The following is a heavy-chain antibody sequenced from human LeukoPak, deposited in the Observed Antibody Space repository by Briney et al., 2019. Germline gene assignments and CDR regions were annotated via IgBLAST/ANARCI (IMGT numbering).Heavy chain of an antibody. V-gene: IGHV1-46*01. CDR1: GYTFTIYY. Sequence: ASVKVSCKASGYTFTIYYIQWARQAPGRGLEWMGIINPSGGSTSYAQRFQGRVTMTSDTSTSTVYMDLSSLTSEDTAVYYCAGRRRAGVVLGYSDNWGQGTLVTVSS. J-gene: IGHJ4*02. CDR3: AGRRRAGVVLGYSDN. CDR2: INPSGGST. D-gene: IGHD6-13*01.